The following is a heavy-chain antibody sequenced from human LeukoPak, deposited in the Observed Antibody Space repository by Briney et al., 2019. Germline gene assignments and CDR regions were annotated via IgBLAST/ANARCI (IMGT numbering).Heavy chain of an antibody. CDR3: ARDGYNSFGYFDY. Sequence: SEPLSLTCIVSGGLLSSSSYYWRWIRQPPGKGLEWNGSIHYSGRTYYITSIKSRVTISVATSKTQLSLKLSSVTAAGTAVYYCARDGYNSFGYFDYWGQGTLVTVSS. CDR2: IHYSGRT. J-gene: IGHJ4*02. CDR1: GGLLSSSSYY. D-gene: IGHD5-24*01. V-gene: IGHV4-39*07.